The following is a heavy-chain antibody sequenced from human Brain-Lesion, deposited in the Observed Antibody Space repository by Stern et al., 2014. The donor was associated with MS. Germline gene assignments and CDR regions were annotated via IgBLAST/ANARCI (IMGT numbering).Heavy chain of an antibody. CDR3: ARAHVDTWDWFDP. J-gene: IGHJ5*02. D-gene: IGHD5-18*01. Sequence: DVQLVASGGDLVQPGGSLRLSCTASGFTFSTYWMHWVRQAPGKGLVWVSRINGDGSRTSYADSVKGRFTISRDNAKNTLYVQMNSLRVEDTAVYYCARAHVDTWDWFDPWGQGTLVTVSS. CDR2: INGDGSRT. CDR1: GFTFSTYW. V-gene: IGHV3-74*01.